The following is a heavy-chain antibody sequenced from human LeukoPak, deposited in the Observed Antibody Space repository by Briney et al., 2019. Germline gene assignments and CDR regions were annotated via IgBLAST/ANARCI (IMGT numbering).Heavy chain of an antibody. V-gene: IGHV1-18*01. D-gene: IGHD2-15*01. J-gene: IGHJ4*02. Sequence: ASVKVSCKASGYTFTSCGLNWVRQAPGQGLEWMGWISGYNGNTNYAQKLQGSVTMTTDTSTSTAYMELRSLRSDDTAVYYCARTPFLYCSGGSCYSDYWGRGTLVTVSS. CDR3: ARTPFLYCSGGSCYSDY. CDR2: ISGYNGNT. CDR1: GYTFTSCG.